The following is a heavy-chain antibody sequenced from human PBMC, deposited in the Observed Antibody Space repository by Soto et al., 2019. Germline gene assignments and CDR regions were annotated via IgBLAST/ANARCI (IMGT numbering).Heavy chain of an antibody. CDR3: AKDGVSGIAENWFDP. CDR1: GFTFSSYA. CDR2: ISGSGGST. D-gene: IGHD6-13*01. Sequence: GGSLRLSCAASGFTFSSYAMSWVRQAPGKGLEWVSAISGSGGSTYYADSVKGRFTISRDNSKNTLYLQMNSLRAEDTAVYYCAKDGVSGIAENWFDPWGQGTLVTVSS. V-gene: IGHV3-23*01. J-gene: IGHJ5*02.